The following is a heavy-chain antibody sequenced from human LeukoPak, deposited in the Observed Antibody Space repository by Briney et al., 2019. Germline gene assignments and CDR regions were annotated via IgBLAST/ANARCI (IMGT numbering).Heavy chain of an antibody. CDR1: GYSISSGSY. Sequence: SETLSLTCAVSGYSISSGSYWGWIRQPPGKGLEWIGSIFHSGTTYHNPSLKSRVTISVDTSKNQVSLKLSSVTAADTAVYYCARDLSVTAKFDCWGQGTLVTVSS. CDR2: IFHSGTT. D-gene: IGHD5-18*01. CDR3: ARDLSVTAKFDC. J-gene: IGHJ4*02. V-gene: IGHV4-38-2*02.